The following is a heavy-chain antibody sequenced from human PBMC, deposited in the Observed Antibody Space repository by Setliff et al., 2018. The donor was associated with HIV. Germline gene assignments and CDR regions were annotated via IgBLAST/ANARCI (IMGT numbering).Heavy chain of an antibody. J-gene: IGHJ6*02. CDR2: ITPIFGKA. V-gene: IGHV1-69*13. Sequence: ASVKVSCKPSGGTANTFAINWVRQARGRGLEWLGGITPIFGKASFGQNFQGRVTFTADESTGTVYMELRGLTSEDTAVYFCARNREVYLVTDALQICGQGTTVTVSS. CDR3: ARNREVYLVTDALQI. CDR1: GGTANTFA. D-gene: IGHD2-8*01.